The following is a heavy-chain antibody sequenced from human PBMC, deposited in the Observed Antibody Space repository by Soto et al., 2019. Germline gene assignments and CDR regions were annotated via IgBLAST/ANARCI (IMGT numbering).Heavy chain of an antibody. CDR1: GFTFINYA. J-gene: IGHJ2*01. CDR3: ARKVVGSTSRPDYWYFDL. CDR2: ISGGGDAT. V-gene: IGHV3-23*01. D-gene: IGHD2-21*01. Sequence: EVQLLESGGDSVQPGGSVRLSCAGSGFTFINYAMNWVRQAPGKGLEWVSTISGGGDATIFADSARGRFTFSRDNSKNTVTLQMNSLGVDDTAVYYCARKVVGSTSRPDYWYFDLWGRGTLVTVSS.